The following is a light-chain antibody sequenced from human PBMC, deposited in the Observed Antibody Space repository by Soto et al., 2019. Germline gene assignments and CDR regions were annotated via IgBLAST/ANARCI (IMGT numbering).Light chain of an antibody. CDR1: SSDVGAYIF. Sequence: QSVLTQPPSASGSPGQSVTISCTGTSSDVGAYIFVSWYQQHPGKAPKLMVYDVNRRPPGVPDRFFGSKSGNTASLTVSGLQAEDEADYYCVSFAGGTYVFGTGTQ. CDR2: DVN. J-gene: IGLJ1*01. V-gene: IGLV2-8*01. CDR3: VSFAGGTYV.